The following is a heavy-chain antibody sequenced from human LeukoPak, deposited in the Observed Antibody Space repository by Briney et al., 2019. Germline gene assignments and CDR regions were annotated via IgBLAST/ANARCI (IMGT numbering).Heavy chain of an antibody. J-gene: IGHJ4*02. CDR2: IYTSGST. D-gene: IGHD3-22*01. CDR3: AREAPDYDSSGPYFDY. CDR1: GGSISSYY. Sequence: KTSETLSLTCTVSGGSISSYYWSWIRQPAGKGLEWIGRIYTSGSTNYNPSLKSRVTVSVDTSKNQFSLKLSSVTAADTAVYYCAREAPDYDSSGPYFDYWGQGTLVTVSS. V-gene: IGHV4-4*07.